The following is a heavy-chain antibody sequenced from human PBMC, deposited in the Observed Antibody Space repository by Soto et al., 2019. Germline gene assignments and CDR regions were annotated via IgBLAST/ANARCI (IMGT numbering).Heavy chain of an antibody. J-gene: IGHJ5*02. D-gene: IGHD6-13*01. CDR2: IWYDGSNK. CDR3: AREQQLVPISWGNWFDP. V-gene: IGHV3-33*01. CDR1: GFTFSSYG. Sequence: QVQLVESGGGVVQPGRSLRLSCAASGFTFSSYGMHWVRQAPGKGLEWVAVIWYDGSNKYYADSVKGRFTISRDNSQNTLYLQMNSLRAEDTAVYYCAREQQLVPISWGNWFDPWGQGTLVTVSS.